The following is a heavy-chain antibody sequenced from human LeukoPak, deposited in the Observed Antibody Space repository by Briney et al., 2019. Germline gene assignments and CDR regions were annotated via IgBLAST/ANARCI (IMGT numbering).Heavy chain of an antibody. CDR3: ARDLADYYDSSGYFY. CDR1: GFTFSSYW. Sequence: LPGGSLRLSCAASGFTFSSYWMSWVRQAPGKGLEWVANIKQDGSEKYYVDSVKGRFTISRDNAKNSLYLQMNSPRAEDTAVYYCARDLADYYDSSGYFYWGQGTLVTVSS. J-gene: IGHJ4*02. D-gene: IGHD3-22*01. CDR2: IKQDGSEK. V-gene: IGHV3-7*01.